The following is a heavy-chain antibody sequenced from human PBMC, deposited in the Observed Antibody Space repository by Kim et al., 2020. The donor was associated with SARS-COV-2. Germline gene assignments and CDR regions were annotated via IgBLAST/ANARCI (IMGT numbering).Heavy chain of an antibody. J-gene: IGHJ4*02. V-gene: IGHV3-7*01. D-gene: IGHD6-25*01. CDR2: VKQDGSVK. CDR1: GFTFTTYW. CDR3: VRNRGFSSFDY. Sequence: GGSLRLSCAASGFTFTTYWMTWVRQAPGKGLEWVANVKQDGSVKSYVDSVRGRFTISRDNAKTSLYLQMNSLRDEDTAVYYCVRNRGFSSFDYWGQGTLV.